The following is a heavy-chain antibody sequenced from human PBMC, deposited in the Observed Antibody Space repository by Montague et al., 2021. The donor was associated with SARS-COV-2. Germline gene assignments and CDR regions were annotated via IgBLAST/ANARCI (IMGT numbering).Heavy chain of an antibody. D-gene: IGHD3-22*01. V-gene: IGHV3-30*04. Sequence: YRRLSLSASGFTFSSHPMHWVRQAPGNGLEWVAVISFDGSSKYYVDSMKGRLTISRDNSKNTLFLQMNSLRVEDTAVYYCARGRQWLVLGQVDYWGQGTLVTVSS. CDR3: ARGRQWLVLGQVDY. J-gene: IGHJ4*02. CDR1: GFTFSSHP. CDR2: ISFDGSSK.